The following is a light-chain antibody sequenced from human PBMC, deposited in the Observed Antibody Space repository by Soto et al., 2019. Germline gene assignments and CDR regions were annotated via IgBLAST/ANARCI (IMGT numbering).Light chain of an antibody. J-gene: IGKJ1*01. CDR2: GVS. V-gene: IGKV2D-29*01. Sequence: TPPPLAMSAAPGKPTYIACTTSHSRLHMTGETCLFWYLQKPGQTPRLLIYGVSTRVSGVPDRFSGSGSGTDFTLEISRVEPDDVGIYYCKQSAQCGPTFGQGTRV. CDR1: HSRLHMTGETC. CDR3: KQSAQCGPT.